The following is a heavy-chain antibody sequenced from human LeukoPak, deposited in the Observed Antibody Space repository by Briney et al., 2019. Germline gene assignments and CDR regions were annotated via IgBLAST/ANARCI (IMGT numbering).Heavy chain of an antibody. J-gene: IGHJ4*02. V-gene: IGHV1-69*01. CDR2: IIPIFGTA. D-gene: IGHD2-15*01. Sequence: SVTVSCTASGGTFSSYAISWVRQAPGQGLEWMGGIIPIFGTANYAQKFQGRVTITADESTSTAYMELSSLRSEDTAVYYRARRLPGYCSGGSCYSYDYFDYWGQGTLVTVSS. CDR3: ARRLPGYCSGGSCYSYDYFDY. CDR1: GGTFSSYA.